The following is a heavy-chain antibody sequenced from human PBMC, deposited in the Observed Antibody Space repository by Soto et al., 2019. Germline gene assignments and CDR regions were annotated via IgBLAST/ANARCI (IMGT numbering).Heavy chain of an antibody. CDR3: ARAPRGYSYGRAHYFDY. Sequence: SVKVSCKASGSTFSSYAISWVRQAPGQGLEWMGGIIPIFGTANYAQKFQGRVTITADESTSTAYMELSSLRSEDTAVYYCARAPRGYSYGRAHYFDYWGQGTLVTVSS. V-gene: IGHV1-69*13. D-gene: IGHD5-18*01. J-gene: IGHJ4*02. CDR1: GSTFSSYA. CDR2: IIPIFGTA.